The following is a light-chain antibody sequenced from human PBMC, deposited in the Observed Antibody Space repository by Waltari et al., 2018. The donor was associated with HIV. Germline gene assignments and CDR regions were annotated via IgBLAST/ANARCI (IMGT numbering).Light chain of an antibody. Sequence: QSALTQPASVSGSPGQSLTLSCDLNAYEYVSWYQRHPGKAPQVIIYEVTNRPSGLSNRFSGSKSGNTATLTISGLQPEDEADYFCTSYISGTTPVFGRGTRVTVL. J-gene: IGLJ2*01. CDR3: TSYISGTTPV. V-gene: IGLV2-14*01. CDR2: EVT. CDR1: LNAYEY.